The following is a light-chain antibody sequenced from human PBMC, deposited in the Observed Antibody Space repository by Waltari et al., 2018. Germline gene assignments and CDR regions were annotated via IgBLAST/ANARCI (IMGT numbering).Light chain of an antibody. CDR3: QQFGSSPPTT. Sequence: EIVLTQSPGTLSLSPGERATLSCSASQSVPSNYLAWYQQKPGQAPRLLIYGVSTRATGVPDRFSGSGSGTDFTLTVSRLEPEDFAVYFCQQFGSSPPTTFGQGTKVEIK. J-gene: IGKJ1*01. CDR1: QSVPSNY. V-gene: IGKV3-20*01. CDR2: GVS.